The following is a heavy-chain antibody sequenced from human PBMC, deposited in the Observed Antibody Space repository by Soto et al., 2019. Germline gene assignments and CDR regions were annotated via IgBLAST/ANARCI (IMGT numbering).Heavy chain of an antibody. D-gene: IGHD2-8*01. Sequence: SETLSLTCTVSGGSISSSSYYWGWIRQPPGKGLEWIGSIYYSGSTYYNPSLKSRVTISVDTSKNQFSLKLSSVPAADTAVYYCANGQGWFDPWGQGTLVTVSS. V-gene: IGHV4-39*01. J-gene: IGHJ5*02. CDR2: IYYSGST. CDR3: ANGQGWFDP. CDR1: GGSISSSSYY.